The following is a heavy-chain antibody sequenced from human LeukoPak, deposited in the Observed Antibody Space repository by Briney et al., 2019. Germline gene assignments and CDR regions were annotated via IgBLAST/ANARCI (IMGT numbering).Heavy chain of an antibody. CDR3: ARHLTPPPGDSYGYLVGSFDP. D-gene: IGHD5-18*01. V-gene: IGHV4-39*01. J-gene: IGHJ5*02. CDR2: SYYSGST. Sequence: SETLSLTCTVSGGSISSSSYYWGWIRQPPGKGLEWIGSSYYSGSTYYNTSLKSRVTISVDTSKNQFSLKLSSVTAADTAVYYCARHLTPPPGDSYGYLVGSFDPWGQGTLVTVSS. CDR1: GGSISSSSYY.